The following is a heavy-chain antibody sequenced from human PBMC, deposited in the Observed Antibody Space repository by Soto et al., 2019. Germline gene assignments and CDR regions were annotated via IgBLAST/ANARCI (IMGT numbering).Heavy chain of an antibody. Sequence: GASVKVSCKASGYTFTSYAMHWVRQAPGQRLEWMGWINAGNGNTKYSQKFQGRVTITRDTSASTAYMELSSLRSEDTAVYYCARYRINYYGSGSDLVGWFDPWGQGTLVTSPQ. CDR2: INAGNGNT. V-gene: IGHV1-3*01. D-gene: IGHD3-10*01. CDR1: GYTFTSYA. CDR3: ARYRINYYGSGSDLVGWFDP. J-gene: IGHJ5*02.